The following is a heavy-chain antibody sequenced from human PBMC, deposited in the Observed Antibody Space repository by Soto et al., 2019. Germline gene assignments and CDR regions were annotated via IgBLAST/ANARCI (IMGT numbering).Heavy chain of an antibody. CDR1: GFTFSSYG. CDR2: IWYDGSNK. Sequence: GGSLRLSCAASGFTFSSYGMHWVRQAPGKGLEWVAVIWYDGSNKYYADSVKGRFTISRDNSKNTLYLQMNSLRAEDTAVYYCARDQGGYCSSTSCSLDYWGQGTLVTVSS. D-gene: IGHD2-2*01. J-gene: IGHJ4*02. CDR3: ARDQGGYCSSTSCSLDY. V-gene: IGHV3-33*01.